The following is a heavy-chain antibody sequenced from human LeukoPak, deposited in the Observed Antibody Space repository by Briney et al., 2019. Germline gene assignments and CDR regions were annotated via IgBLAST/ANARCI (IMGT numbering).Heavy chain of an antibody. CDR1: GGSFSGYY. CDR3: ARGPPSMIVVVIRRNWFDP. CDR2: INHSGST. J-gene: IGHJ5*02. Sequence: NASETLSLTCAVYGGSFSGYYWSWIRQPPGKGLEWLGEINHSGSTNYNPSLKSRVTISVDTSKNQLSLKLSSVTAADTAVYYCARGPPSMIVVVIRRNWFDPWGQGTLVTVSS. D-gene: IGHD3-22*01. V-gene: IGHV4-34*01.